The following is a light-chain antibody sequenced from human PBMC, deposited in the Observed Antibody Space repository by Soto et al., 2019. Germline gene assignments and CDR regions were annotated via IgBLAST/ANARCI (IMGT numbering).Light chain of an antibody. CDR2: GAS. Sequence: DIQMTQSPSTLSDSVGDKVTITCRASQNIYNWLAWYKQNTGKAPKLLIYGASSLQSGVPLRFSGGGSGTEFTHNISSLQPDDFATYYCQQYDSDPYTFGKGTRMEMK. CDR1: QNIYNW. J-gene: IGKJ2*01. CDR3: QQYDSDPYT. V-gene: IGKV1-5*01.